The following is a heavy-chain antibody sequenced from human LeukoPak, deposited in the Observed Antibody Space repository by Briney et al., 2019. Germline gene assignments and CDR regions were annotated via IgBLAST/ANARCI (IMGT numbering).Heavy chain of an antibody. CDR3: AKDRSIGTYYTFDH. V-gene: IGHV3-23*01. CDR1: GFTFGDYA. J-gene: IGHJ4*02. Sequence: GSLRLSCTASGFTFGDYAMSWVRQAPGKGLEWVATISGSGVMTYYADSVKGRFTVSGDNSKNTLYLQMSSLTAADTAVYYCAKDRSIGTYYTFDHWGQGTLVTVSS. D-gene: IGHD1-26*01. CDR2: ISGSGVMT.